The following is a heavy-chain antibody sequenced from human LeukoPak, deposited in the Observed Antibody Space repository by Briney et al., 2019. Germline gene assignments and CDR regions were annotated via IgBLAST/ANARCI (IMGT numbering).Heavy chain of an antibody. D-gene: IGHD3-3*01. CDR3: ARDGNYDFWSGYFSYYYYGMDV. J-gene: IGHJ6*02. V-gene: IGHV1-18*01. Sequence: ASVKVSCTGSGYSFTIYGISWVRQAPGQGLEWMGWISAYNGNTNYAQKLQGRVTMTTDTSTSTAYMELRSLRSDDTAVYYCARDGNYDFWSGYFSYYYYGMDVWGQGTTVTVSS. CDR1: GYSFTIYG. CDR2: ISAYNGNT.